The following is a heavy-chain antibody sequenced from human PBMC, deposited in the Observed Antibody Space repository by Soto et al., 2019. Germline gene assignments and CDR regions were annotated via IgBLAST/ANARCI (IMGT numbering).Heavy chain of an antibody. J-gene: IGHJ4*02. CDR2: ISGSGGST. Sequence: EVQLLESGGGLVQPGGSLRLSCAASGFTFSSYAMSWVRQAPGKGLEWVSAISGSGGSTYYADSVKGRFTISRDNSKNTLYLQMDSLRAEDTAVYYCAKELPAPLTTVVTPGFDYWGQGTLVTVSS. CDR1: GFTFSSYA. V-gene: IGHV3-23*01. CDR3: AKELPAPLTTVVTPGFDY. D-gene: IGHD4-17*01.